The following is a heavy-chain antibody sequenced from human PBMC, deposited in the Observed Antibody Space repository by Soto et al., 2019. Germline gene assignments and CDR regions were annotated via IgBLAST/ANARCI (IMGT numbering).Heavy chain of an antibody. J-gene: IGHJ5*02. Sequence: QLQLQESGSGLVKPSQTLSLTCAVSGGSISSGGYSWSWIRQPPGKGLECIGYIYHSGSTYYNPSLKSRVTISVDRSKNQFSLKPSSVTAADTAVYYCARVAYCGGDCQRGFDPWGQGTLVTVSS. CDR1: GGSISSGGYS. V-gene: IGHV4-30-2*01. D-gene: IGHD2-21*02. CDR3: ARVAYCGGDCQRGFDP. CDR2: IYHSGST.